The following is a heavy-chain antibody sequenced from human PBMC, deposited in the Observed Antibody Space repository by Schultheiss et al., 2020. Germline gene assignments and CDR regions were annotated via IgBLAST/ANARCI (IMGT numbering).Heavy chain of an antibody. D-gene: IGHD1-26*01. CDR1: GFSLSTSGVG. V-gene: IGHV2-5*02. CDR3: ASSGELLGYWYFDL. J-gene: IGHJ2*01. CDR2: IYWDDDK. Sequence: SGPTLVKPKQTPTLTCTFSGFSLSTSGVGVGWIRQPPGKALEWLALIYWDDDKRYSPSLKSRLTITKDTSKNQVVLTMTNMDPVDTATYYCASSGELLGYWYFDLWGRGTLVTVSS.